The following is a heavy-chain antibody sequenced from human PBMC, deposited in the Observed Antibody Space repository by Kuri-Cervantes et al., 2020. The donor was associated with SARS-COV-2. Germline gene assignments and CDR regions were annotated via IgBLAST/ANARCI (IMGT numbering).Heavy chain of an antibody. CDR2: IRYDGSNK. J-gene: IGHJ3*02. CDR3: AKYLDCSSTSCYDRSPHFGI. V-gene: IGHV3-30*02. CDR1: GLPFIIYG. Sequence: GSLLRPPVAASGLPFIIYGMHWVRQAPGKGLEWVAFIRYDGSNKYYADSVKGRFTISRDNSKNPKYLQMNSLSAEDTAVYDWAKYLDCSSTSCYDRSPHFGIWGQGTMVTVSS. D-gene: IGHD2-2*01.